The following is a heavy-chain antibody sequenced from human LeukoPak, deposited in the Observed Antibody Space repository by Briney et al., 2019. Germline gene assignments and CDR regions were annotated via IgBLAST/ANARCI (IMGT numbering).Heavy chain of an antibody. V-gene: IGHV3-23*01. CDR2: ISGSGDTT. J-gene: IGHJ4*02. D-gene: IGHD3-10*01. CDR3: AKSESYHYGSGSYSN. CDR1: GFTFSSFA. Sequence: SGGSLRLSCAASGFTFSSFAMNWVRQAPGKGLEWVSIISGSGDTTHYTDSVKGRFTVSRDNSKNTLYLQMNSLRAEDTAVYYCAKSESYHYGSGSYSNWGQGTLVTVSS.